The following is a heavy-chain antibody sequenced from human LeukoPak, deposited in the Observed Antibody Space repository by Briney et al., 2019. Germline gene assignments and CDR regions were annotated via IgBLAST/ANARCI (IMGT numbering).Heavy chain of an antibody. CDR3: ARAERLQYFDGPRLED. CDR1: GGSFSGYY. CDR2: INHSGST. V-gene: IGHV4-34*01. Sequence: SETLSLTCAVYGGSFSGYYWSWIRQPPGKGLEWIGEINHSGSTNYNPSLKSRVTISVDTSKNQFSLKLSSVTAADTAVYYCARAERLQYFDGPRLEDWGQGNLLPVSS. J-gene: IGHJ4*02. D-gene: IGHD3-9*01.